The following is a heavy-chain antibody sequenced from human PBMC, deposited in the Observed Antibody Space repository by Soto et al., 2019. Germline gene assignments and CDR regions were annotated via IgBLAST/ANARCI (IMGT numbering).Heavy chain of an antibody. D-gene: IGHD2-15*01. V-gene: IGHV1-2*04. CDR3: ARAGYCSGGSCYSPIAFDI. CDR1: GYTFTGYY. CDR2: INPNSGGT. J-gene: IGHJ3*02. Sequence: QVQLVQSGAEVKKPGASVKVSCKASGYTFTGYYMHWVRQAPGQGLEWMGWINPNSGGTNYAQKFQGWVTMTRDTSISTAYMELSRLRSDDTAVYYCARAGYCSGGSCYSPIAFDIWGQGTMVTVSS.